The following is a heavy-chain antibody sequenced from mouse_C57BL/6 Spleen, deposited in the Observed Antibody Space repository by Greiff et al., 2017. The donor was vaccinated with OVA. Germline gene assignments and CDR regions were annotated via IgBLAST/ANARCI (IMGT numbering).Heavy chain of an antibody. J-gene: IGHJ1*03. CDR3: ARENYYVNGYFDV. D-gene: IGHD1-1*01. CDR2: ISSGSSTI. V-gene: IGHV5-17*01. Sequence: EVQLVESGGGLVKPGGSLKLSCAASGFTFSDYGMHWVSQAPEQGLEWVAYISSGSSTIYYADTVKGRFIISRDNATNTLFLQMTSRRSEDTAMYYCARENYYVNGYFDVWGTGTTVTVSS. CDR1: GFTFSDYG.